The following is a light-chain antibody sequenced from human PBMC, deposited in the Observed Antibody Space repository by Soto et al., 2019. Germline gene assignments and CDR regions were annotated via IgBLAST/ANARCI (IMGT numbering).Light chain of an antibody. V-gene: IGLV2-14*02. CDR3: SSFTTNYFYV. CDR2: GVT. Sequence: QSALTQPASVSGSPGQSITISCTGTSSDVGNYNLVSWYQHHPGKAPKLIIHGVTHRPSGVSTRFSASKSAYTASLTISGLQAQDEADYYCSSFTTNYFYVFGPGTKVTVL. J-gene: IGLJ1*01. CDR1: SSDVGNYNL.